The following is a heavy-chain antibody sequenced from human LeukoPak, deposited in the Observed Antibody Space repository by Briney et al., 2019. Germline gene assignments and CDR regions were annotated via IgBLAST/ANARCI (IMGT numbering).Heavy chain of an antibody. CDR2: ISGSSSYT. D-gene: IGHD6-13*01. CDR3: ARTLVAAPGSKGGP. CDR1: GFSFSDSY. Sequence: GGSLRLSCAASGFSFSDSYMNWIRQAPGKGLEWVSYISGSSSYTDYADSVKGRFTISRDNAKNSLYSQMNSLRAEDTAVYYCARTLVAAPGSKGGPWGQGTLVTVSS. J-gene: IGHJ5*02. V-gene: IGHV3-11*03.